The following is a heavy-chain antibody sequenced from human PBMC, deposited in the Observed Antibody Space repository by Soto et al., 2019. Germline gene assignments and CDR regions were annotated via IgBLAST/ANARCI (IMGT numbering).Heavy chain of an antibody. CDR3: ARDGYSSSWFSSYYYGMDV. Sequence: QVQLVQSGAEVKKPGSSVKVSCKASGGTFSSYAISWVRQAPGQGLEWMGGIIPIFGTANYAQKFQGRVTITADKSTSTAYMELSSLRSEDTAVYYCARDGYSSSWFSSYYYGMDVWGQGTTVTVSS. V-gene: IGHV1-69*06. J-gene: IGHJ6*02. CDR1: GGTFSSYA. CDR2: IIPIFGTA. D-gene: IGHD6-13*01.